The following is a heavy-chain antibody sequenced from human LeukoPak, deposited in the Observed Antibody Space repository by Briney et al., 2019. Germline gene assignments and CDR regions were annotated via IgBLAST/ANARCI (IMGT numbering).Heavy chain of an antibody. D-gene: IGHD1-26*01. Sequence: GGSLRLSCAASGFTVSSNYMRWVRQAPGKGLEWVSVIYSGGSTYYADSVKGRFTISRDNSKNTVYLQMNSLRAEDTAVYYCARERIVGATPYFEHWGQGTLVTVSS. CDR3: ARERIVGATPYFEH. CDR1: GFTVSSNY. CDR2: IYSGGST. V-gene: IGHV3-66*01. J-gene: IGHJ4*02.